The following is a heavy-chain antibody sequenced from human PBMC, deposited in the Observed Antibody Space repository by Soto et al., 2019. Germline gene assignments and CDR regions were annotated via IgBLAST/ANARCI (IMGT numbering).Heavy chain of an antibody. CDR2: INPSGGST. Sequence: ASVKVSCKASGYTFTSSYMHWVRQAPGQGLEWMGRINPSGGSTSYAQKFQGRVTMTRDTSTSTVYMELSSLGSEDTAVYYCARDYCSSTSCSPGEDAFDIWGQGTMVTVSS. CDR1: GYTFTSSY. J-gene: IGHJ3*02. V-gene: IGHV1-46*01. D-gene: IGHD2-2*01. CDR3: ARDYCSSTSCSPGEDAFDI.